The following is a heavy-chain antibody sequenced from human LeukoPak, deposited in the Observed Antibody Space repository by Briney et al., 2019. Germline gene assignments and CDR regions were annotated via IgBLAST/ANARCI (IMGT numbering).Heavy chain of an antibody. J-gene: IGHJ4*02. V-gene: IGHV3-53*01. D-gene: IGHD2-2*01. CDR2: TYSGGTT. CDR1: GFSVSDNY. CDR3: AKEGGLGYCSTTSCAFAH. Sequence: GGSLRLSCAGSGFSVSDNYMTWVRRAPGKGLEWVSVTYSGGTTYYADSVEGRFTISRDNSKNTIYLQMNSLRTEDPAVYYCAKEGGLGYCSTTSCAFAHWGRGTLVTVSS.